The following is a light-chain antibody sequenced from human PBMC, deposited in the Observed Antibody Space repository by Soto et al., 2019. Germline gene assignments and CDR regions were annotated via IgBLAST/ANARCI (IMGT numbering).Light chain of an antibody. CDR1: QSISNY. CDR2: GAS. CDR3: QQSYSTPRT. Sequence: DIQMTQSPSSLSASVGDRVTITCRASQSISNYLNWYQQKPGKAPKLLMYGASSLQSGVPSRFSGRGSGTDFTLTISSLQPEDFATYYCQQSYSTPRTFGQGTKVEIK. V-gene: IGKV1-39*01. J-gene: IGKJ1*01.